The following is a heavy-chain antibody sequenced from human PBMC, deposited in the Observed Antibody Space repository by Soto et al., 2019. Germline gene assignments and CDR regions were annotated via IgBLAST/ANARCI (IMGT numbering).Heavy chain of an antibody. CDR3: ARNYYGSGSYYPNYYYGMDV. Sequence: LSLTCTVSGGSISSYYWSWIRQPPGKGLEWIGYIYYSGSTNYNPSLKSRVTISVDTSKNQFSLKLSSVTAADTAVYYCARNYYGSGSYYPNYYYGMDVWGQGTTVTVSS. D-gene: IGHD3-10*01. CDR1: GGSISSYY. J-gene: IGHJ6*02. V-gene: IGHV4-59*12. CDR2: IYYSGST.